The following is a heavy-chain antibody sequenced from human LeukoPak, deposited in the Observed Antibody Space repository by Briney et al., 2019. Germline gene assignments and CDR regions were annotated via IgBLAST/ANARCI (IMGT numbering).Heavy chain of an antibody. D-gene: IGHD4-11*01. Sequence: SQTLSLTCTVSGGSISSGSYYWSWIRQPAGKGLEWIGRIYTSRSTNYNPSLKSRVTISVDTSKNQFSLKLSSVTAAGTAVYYCARDFFDYRGAFDIWGQGTMVTVSS. CDR3: ARDFFDYRGAFDI. CDR2: IYTSRST. CDR1: GGSISSGSYY. J-gene: IGHJ3*02. V-gene: IGHV4-61*02.